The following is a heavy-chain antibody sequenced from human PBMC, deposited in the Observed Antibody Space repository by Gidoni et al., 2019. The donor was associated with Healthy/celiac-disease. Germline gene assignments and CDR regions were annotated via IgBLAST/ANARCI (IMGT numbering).Heavy chain of an antibody. CDR3: ARGWGGSYYRNDY. CDR1: GGSFSGYY. CDR2: INHRGST. V-gene: IGHV4-34*01. D-gene: IGHD1-26*01. J-gene: IGHJ4*02. Sequence: QVQLQQWGAGLLKPSETLSLTCAVYGGSFSGYYWSWIRQPPGKGLEWIGEINHRGSTNYNPSLKSRFTISLDTSKTQCSLKLSSLTAADTVVYYCARGWGGSYYRNDYWGQGTLVTVSS.